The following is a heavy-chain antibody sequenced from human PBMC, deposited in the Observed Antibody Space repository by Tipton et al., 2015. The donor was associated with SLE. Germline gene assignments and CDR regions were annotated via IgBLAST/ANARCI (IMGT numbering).Heavy chain of an antibody. V-gene: IGHV3-48*01. CDR1: GFTFSSYS. J-gene: IGHJ6*02. CDR2: ISSSSSTI. CDR3: ARDADSDYGDYDYYYYYGMDV. D-gene: IGHD4-17*01. Sequence: SLRLSCAASGFTFSSYSMNWVRQAPGKGLEWVSYISSSSSTIYYADSVKGRFTISRDNAKNSLYLQMNSLRAEDTAVYYCARDADSDYGDYDYYYYYGMDVWGQGTTVTVSS.